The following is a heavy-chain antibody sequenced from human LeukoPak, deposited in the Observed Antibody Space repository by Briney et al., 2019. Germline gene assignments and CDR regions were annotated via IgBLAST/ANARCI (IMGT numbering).Heavy chain of an antibody. CDR2: ISYDGSNK. V-gene: IGHV3-30*01. Sequence: GGFLRLSCAASGFTFSSYAMHWVRQAPGKGLEWVAVISYDGSNKYYADSVKGRFTISRDNSKNTLYLQMNSLRAEDTAVYYCARDPGSSWPDYWGQGTLVTVSS. D-gene: IGHD6-13*01. CDR3: ARDPGSSWPDY. J-gene: IGHJ4*02. CDR1: GFTFSSYA.